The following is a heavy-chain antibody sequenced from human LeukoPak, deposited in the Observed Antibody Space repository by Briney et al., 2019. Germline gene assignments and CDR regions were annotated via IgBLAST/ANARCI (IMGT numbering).Heavy chain of an antibody. CDR3: ASISSDY. Sequence: SETLSLTCTVSGGSISSDFWIWVRQPPGKGLEWIGYIYGSGSTNYNPSLKSRVSISGDTSKNQFSLKLSSMTAADTAVYYCASISSDYWGQGTLVTVSS. CDR2: IYGSGST. V-gene: IGHV4-59*01. CDR1: GGSISSDF. J-gene: IGHJ4*02.